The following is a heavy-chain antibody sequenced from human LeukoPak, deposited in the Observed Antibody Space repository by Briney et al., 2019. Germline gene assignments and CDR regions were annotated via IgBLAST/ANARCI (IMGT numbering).Heavy chain of an antibody. CDR1: GGSISSYY. CDR2: IYYSGST. Sequence: PSETLSLTCTVSGGSISSYYWSWIRQPPGKGLEWIGYIYYSGSTNYNPSLKSRVTISVDTSKNQFSLKLSSVTAADTAVNYCASMDSSGWPFDYWGQGTLVTVSS. D-gene: IGHD6-19*01. J-gene: IGHJ4*02. V-gene: IGHV4-59*01. CDR3: ASMDSSGWPFDY.